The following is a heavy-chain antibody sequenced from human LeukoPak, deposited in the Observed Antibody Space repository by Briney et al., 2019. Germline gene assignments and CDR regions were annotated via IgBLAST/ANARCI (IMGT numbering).Heavy chain of an antibody. D-gene: IGHD2-15*01. J-gene: IGHJ3*02. CDR1: GYTFTGYY. CDR2: INPNSGGT. CDR3: ARGRRIYPPSHDAFDI. V-gene: IGHV1-2*06. Sequence: ASVKVSCKASGYTFTGYYMHWVRQAPGQGLEWMGRINPNSGGTDYAQKFQGRITMTRDTSISTAYMELSRLRSDDTAVYYCARGRRIYPPSHDAFDIWGQGTMVTVSS.